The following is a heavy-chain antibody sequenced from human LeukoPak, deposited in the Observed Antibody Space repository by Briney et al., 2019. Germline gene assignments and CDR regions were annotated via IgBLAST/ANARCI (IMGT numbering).Heavy chain of an antibody. D-gene: IGHD6-19*01. CDR3: ARDRSGWYRWFDP. V-gene: IGHV3-48*03. CDR2: ISRSGNTI. Sequence: PGGSLRLSCAASGFTFSSYEMNWVRQGPGKGLGWVSYISRSGNTIHYADSVKGRFTISRDNANKSLYLQMNSLRAEDTAVYYCARDRSGWYRWFDPWGQGTLVTVSS. CDR1: GFTFSSYE. J-gene: IGHJ5*02.